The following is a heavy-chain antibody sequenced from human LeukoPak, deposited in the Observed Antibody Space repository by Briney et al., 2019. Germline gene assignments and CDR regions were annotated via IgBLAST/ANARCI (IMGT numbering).Heavy chain of an antibody. CDR3: ARHTVNYYYGMDV. Sequence: SETLSLTCTVSGDSINSLDLWSWVRQPPGKGLEWIGSIYYSGSTYYNPSLKSRVTISVDTSKNQFSLKLSSVTAADTAVYYCARHTVNYYYGMDVWGQGTTVTVSS. V-gene: IGHV4-39*01. CDR2: IYYSGST. CDR1: GDSINSLDL. D-gene: IGHD4-17*01. J-gene: IGHJ6*02.